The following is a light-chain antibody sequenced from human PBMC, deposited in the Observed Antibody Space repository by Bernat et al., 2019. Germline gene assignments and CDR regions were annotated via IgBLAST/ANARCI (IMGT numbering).Light chain of an antibody. CDR2: KAS. CDR1: QNINTW. Sequence: DTQMTQSPSTLSASVGDRVTVICQASQNINTWLAWYQQKPGKAPKLLIYKASILESGVPSRFSGGGSATEFTLTISSLQPDDSATYYCQQYNSYPITFGQGTRLEI. J-gene: IGKJ5*01. CDR3: QQYNSYPIT. V-gene: IGKV1-5*03.